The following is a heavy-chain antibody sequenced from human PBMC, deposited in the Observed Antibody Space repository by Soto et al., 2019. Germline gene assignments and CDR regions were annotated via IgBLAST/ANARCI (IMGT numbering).Heavy chain of an antibody. Sequence: GGSLRLSCAASGFTFSYYAMHWVRQAPGKGLGWVAVISYDGSNKYHADSVKGRFTISRDNSKNTLYLQMNSLTTEDTAVYYCARADIQGRWLANAFDIWGQGTMVTVSS. D-gene: IGHD6-19*01. CDR3: ARADIQGRWLANAFDI. J-gene: IGHJ3*02. CDR1: GFTFSYYA. CDR2: ISYDGSNK. V-gene: IGHV3-30-3*01.